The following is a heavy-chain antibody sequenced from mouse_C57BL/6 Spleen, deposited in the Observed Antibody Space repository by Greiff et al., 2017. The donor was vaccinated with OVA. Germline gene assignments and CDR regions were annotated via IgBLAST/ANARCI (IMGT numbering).Heavy chain of an antibody. Sequence: EVMLVESGGGLVQPGGSLSLSCAASGFTFTDYYMSWVRQPPGKALEWLGFIRNKANGYTTEYSASVKGRFTISRDNSQSILYLQMNALRAEDSATYYCARSYYGSSFTSFDYWGQGTTLTVSS. V-gene: IGHV7-3*01. D-gene: IGHD1-1*01. CDR2: IRNKANGYTT. CDR3: ARSYYGSSFTSFDY. J-gene: IGHJ2*01. CDR1: GFTFTDYY.